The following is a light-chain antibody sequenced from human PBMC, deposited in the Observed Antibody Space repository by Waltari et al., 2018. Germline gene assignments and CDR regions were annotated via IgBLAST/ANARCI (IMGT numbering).Light chain of an antibody. J-gene: IGLJ1*01. CDR2: DVN. V-gene: IGLV2-14*01. CDR3: TSYTSRHTLV. Sequence: QSALTQPASVSGSPGQSITISCTGSSLYVGGYDFVSWYRQHPGKAPKVVIFDVNNRPSGVSDRVSGSKSGNTASLTISGLQAEDEGDYYCTSYTSRHTLVFGGGTKVTVL. CDR1: SLYVGGYDF.